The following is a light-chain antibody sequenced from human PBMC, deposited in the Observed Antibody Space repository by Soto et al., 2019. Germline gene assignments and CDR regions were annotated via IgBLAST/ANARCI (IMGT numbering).Light chain of an antibody. J-gene: IGLJ2*01. CDR2: DVT. CDR3: SSYAGSSNLV. V-gene: IGLV2-8*01. Sequence: QSVLTQPPSASGSPGQSVTISCTGTSSDVGGYNFVSCFQQHPGKAPKLMIYDVTKRPSGVPDRFSGSKSGNTASLTVSGLQAEDEGDYYCSSYAGSSNLVVGGGTKLTVL. CDR1: SSDVGGYNF.